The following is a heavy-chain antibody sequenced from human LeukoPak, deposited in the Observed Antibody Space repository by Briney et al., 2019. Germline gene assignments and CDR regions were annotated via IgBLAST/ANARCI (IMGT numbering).Heavy chain of an antibody. CDR2: IYYSGST. J-gene: IGHJ3*02. CDR1: GGSISSSNYY. CDR3: ARHVLGDAFDI. V-gene: IGHV4-39*01. Sequence: SETLSLTCTVSGGSISSSNYYWGWIRQPPGKGLEWIGSIYYSGSTYYNPSLKSRVTISVDTSRNQFSLKLSSVTAADTAVYYCARHVLGDAFDIWGQGTMVTVSS.